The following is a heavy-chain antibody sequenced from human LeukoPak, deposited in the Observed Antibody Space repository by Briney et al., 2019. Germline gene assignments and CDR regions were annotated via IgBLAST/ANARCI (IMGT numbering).Heavy chain of an antibody. D-gene: IGHD4-17*01. V-gene: IGHV3-53*01. CDR2: IHGGGST. CDR1: GFTVSTNY. CDR3: AKRKYPGYGDSPFLFDY. J-gene: IGHJ4*02. Sequence: PGGSLRLSCAASGFTVSTNYMSWVHQAPGKGLEWVSIIHGGGSTFYADSVQGRFTISTDKSKNTAFVQMNSLRAEDTAVYYCAKRKYPGYGDSPFLFDYWGQGTLVTVSS.